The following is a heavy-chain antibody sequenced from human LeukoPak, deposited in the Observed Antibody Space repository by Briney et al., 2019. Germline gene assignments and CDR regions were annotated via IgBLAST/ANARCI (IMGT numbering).Heavy chain of an antibody. CDR1: GGSFSGYY. V-gene: IGHV4-34*01. CDR2: INHSGST. D-gene: IGHD3-9*01. Sequence: SETLSLTCAVYGGSFSGYYWSWIRQPPGEGLEWIGEINHSGSTNYNPSLKSRVTISVDTSKNQFSLKLSSVTAADTAVYYCARGAPYYDILTGYYSWGQGTLVTVSS. CDR3: ARGAPYYDILTGYYS. J-gene: IGHJ5*02.